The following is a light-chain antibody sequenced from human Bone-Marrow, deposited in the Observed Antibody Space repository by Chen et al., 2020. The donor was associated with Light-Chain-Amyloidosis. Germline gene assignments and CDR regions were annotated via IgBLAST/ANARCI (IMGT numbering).Light chain of an antibody. CDR1: QSVSRY. CDR2: DAS. CDR3: QQRANWPPLT. Sequence: EIVLTQSPAILSLSPGERATLSCRASQSVSRYLAWYQQKPGQAPRLLIYDASHRATGVPARFSGSGSGTDFTLTISSLEPADFALYYCQQRANWPPLTFGGGTKVEIK. V-gene: IGKV3-11*01. J-gene: IGKJ4*01.